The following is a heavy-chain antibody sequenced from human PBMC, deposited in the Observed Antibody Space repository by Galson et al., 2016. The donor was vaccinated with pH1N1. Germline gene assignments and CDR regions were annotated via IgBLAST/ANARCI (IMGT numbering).Heavy chain of an antibody. CDR3: ARHRQSATYSEAFDV. CDR1: GFTFLKYW. D-gene: IGHD1-26*01. Sequence: QSGAEVKKPGESVRISCKASGFTFLKYWIVWVRQMPGKGLEWMGGIYPIDSDPRYGPSFQGQVTISADKSINTAYLQWDSLKASDSAMYYCARHRQSATYSEAFDVWGQGTVVTVSS. V-gene: IGHV5-51*01. CDR2: IYPIDSDP. J-gene: IGHJ3*01.